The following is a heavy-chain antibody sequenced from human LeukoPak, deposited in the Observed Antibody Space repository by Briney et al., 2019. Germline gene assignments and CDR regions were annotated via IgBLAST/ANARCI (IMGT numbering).Heavy chain of an antibody. J-gene: IGHJ4*02. CDR3: ARRWNYFDY. V-gene: IGHV4-39*01. D-gene: IGHD2-15*01. CDR1: GFTFSSYSMN. CDR2: IYYSGST. Sequence: GSLRLSCAASGFTFSSYSMNWVRQAPGKGLEWIGSIYYSGSTYYNPSLKSRVTISVDTSKNQFSLKLSSVTAADTAVYYCARRWNYFDYWGQGTLVTVSS.